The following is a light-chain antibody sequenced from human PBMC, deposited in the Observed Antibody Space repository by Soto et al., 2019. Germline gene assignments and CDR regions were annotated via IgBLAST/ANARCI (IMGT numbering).Light chain of an antibody. Sequence: EIVLTQSPGTLSLSPGERATLSCRASQSVSSSYLAWYQQKPGQAPRLRIYGASSRATGIPDRFSGSGSGTDFTLTISRLEPEDFAVYYCQQYGSSPLTFGQGTKLAIK. CDR3: QQYGSSPLT. CDR2: GAS. J-gene: IGKJ2*01. CDR1: QSVSSSY. V-gene: IGKV3-20*01.